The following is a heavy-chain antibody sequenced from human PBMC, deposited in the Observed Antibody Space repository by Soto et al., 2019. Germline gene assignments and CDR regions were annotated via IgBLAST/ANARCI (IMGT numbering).Heavy chain of an antibody. CDR2: IYPGDSDT. D-gene: IGHD3-10*01. CDR3: ARRGGFGRMYYFDY. CDR1: GYSFTNSW. J-gene: IGHJ4*02. Sequence: PGESLKISCQGSGYSFTNSWIAWVRQMPGEGLEWMGIIYPGDSDTRYCPSFQGQVTISADKSINTAYLQWSSLKASDTAMYYCARRGGFGRMYYFDYWGQGTLVTVSS. V-gene: IGHV5-51*01.